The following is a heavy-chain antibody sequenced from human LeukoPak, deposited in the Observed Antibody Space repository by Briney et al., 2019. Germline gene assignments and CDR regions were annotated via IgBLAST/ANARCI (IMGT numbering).Heavy chain of an antibody. J-gene: IGHJ4*02. D-gene: IGHD1-26*01. CDR1: GGSMSGFY. Sequence: SETLSLTCTVSGGSMSGFYWTWIRRPPGKGLEWIGYIYYSGSTIYNPSLKSRVAISLDTSKNQFSLELRSVTAADTAVYYCARSSGGENDYWGQGTLVTVSS. V-gene: IGHV4-59*03. CDR3: ARSSGGENDY. CDR2: IYYSGST.